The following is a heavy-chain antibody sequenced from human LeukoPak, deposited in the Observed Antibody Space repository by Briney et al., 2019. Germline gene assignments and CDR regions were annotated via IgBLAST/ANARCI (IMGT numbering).Heavy chain of an antibody. CDR2: ISSSSSYI. J-gene: IGHJ4*02. Sequence: GGSLRLSCAASGFTFSSYSMNWVRQAPGKGLEWVSSISSSSSYIYYADSVKGRFTISRDNAKNSLYLQVNSLRAEDTAVYYCARDEGVVVTSKTFDYWGQGTLVTVSS. CDR1: GFTFSSYS. D-gene: IGHD2-21*02. V-gene: IGHV3-21*01. CDR3: ARDEGVVVTSKTFDY.